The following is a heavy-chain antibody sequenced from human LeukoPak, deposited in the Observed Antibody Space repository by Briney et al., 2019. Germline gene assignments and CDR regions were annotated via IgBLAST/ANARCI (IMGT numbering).Heavy chain of an antibody. CDR2: IYYSGST. V-gene: IGHV4-39*01. D-gene: IGHD3-10*02. CDR1: GDSISGSSYY. J-gene: IGHJ4*01. Sequence: SETLSLTCTVSGDSISGSSYYWGWIRQPPGKGLEWIGSIYYSGSTYYNPSLKSRVTISVDTSKNQFSLKLSSVTAADTAVYYCARWARFGESRXLXYWGXXXLXTVSS. CDR3: ARWARFGESRXLXY.